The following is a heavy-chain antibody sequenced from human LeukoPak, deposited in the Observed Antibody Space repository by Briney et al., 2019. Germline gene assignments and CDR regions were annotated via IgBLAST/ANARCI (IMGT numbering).Heavy chain of an antibody. V-gene: IGHV4-61*01. J-gene: IGHJ4*02. CDR1: GGSIRSSYYY. D-gene: IGHD6-19*01. CDR2: IYYSGST. CDR3: ARVPRAVAAASD. Sequence: SETLSLTCTVPGGSIRSSYYYWSWIRQPPGKGLEWIGYIYYSGSTNYNPSLKSRVTISVDTSKNQFSLKLSSVTAADTAVYYCARVPRAVAAASDWGQGTLVTVSS.